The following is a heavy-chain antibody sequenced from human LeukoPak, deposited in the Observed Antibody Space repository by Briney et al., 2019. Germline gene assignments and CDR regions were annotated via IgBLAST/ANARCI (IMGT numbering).Heavy chain of an antibody. CDR3: ARDDGGTNGVSPFDN. CDR2: IIPIFGTA. V-gene: IGHV1-69*13. D-gene: IGHD2-8*01. J-gene: IGHJ4*02. Sequence: ASVKVSCKASGGTFSSYAISWVRQAPGQGLEWMGGIIPIFGTANYAQKFQGRATITADESTSTAYMELSSLRSEDTAVYYCARDDGGTNGVSPFDNWGQGTLVTVSS. CDR1: GGTFSSYA.